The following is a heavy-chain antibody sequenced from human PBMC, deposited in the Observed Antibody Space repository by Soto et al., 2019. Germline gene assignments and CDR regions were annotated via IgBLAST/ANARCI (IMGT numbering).Heavy chain of an antibody. CDR2: ISYDGSNK. Sequence: QVQLVESGGGVVQPGRSLRLSCAASGFTFSSYAMHWVRQAPGKGLECVAVISYDGSNKYYRDSVKGRFTISRDNSKNTRYLQIDSLGYEDTAVYYCARGDREDIAVVVGARPGEYRVDVWGQGTTVTVSS. CDR1: GFTFSSYA. J-gene: IGHJ6*02. V-gene: IGHV3-30-3*01. CDR3: ARGDREDIAVVVGARPGEYRVDV. D-gene: IGHD2-15*01.